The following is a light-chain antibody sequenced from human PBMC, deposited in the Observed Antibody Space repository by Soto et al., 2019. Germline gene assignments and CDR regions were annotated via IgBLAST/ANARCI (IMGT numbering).Light chain of an antibody. CDR1: QSVRTH. V-gene: IGKV3-15*01. J-gene: IGKJ2*01. Sequence: EILMTQSPATLSVSPGDSATLSCRASQSVRTHLAWYQQKPGQAPRLLIHGASTRATGIPDRFRGSGSGTDFTLTISSLQSEDFAVYYCQQYSHWPPYTFGQGNNIEIK. CDR3: QQYSHWPPYT. CDR2: GAS.